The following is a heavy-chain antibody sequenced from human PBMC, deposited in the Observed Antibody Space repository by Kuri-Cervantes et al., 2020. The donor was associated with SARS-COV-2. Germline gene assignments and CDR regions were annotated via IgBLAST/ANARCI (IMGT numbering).Heavy chain of an antibody. Sequence: SQTLSLTCAVPGYSISSSNWWGWIRQPPGKGLEWIGYIYYSGSTYYNPSLKSRVTMSVDTSKNQFSLKLSSVTAADTAVYYCARVVPAQGGSGAFDIWGQGTMVTVSS. J-gene: IGHJ3*02. CDR3: ARVVPAQGGSGAFDI. V-gene: IGHV4-28*03. D-gene: IGHD2-2*01. CDR1: GYSISSSNW. CDR2: IYYSGST.